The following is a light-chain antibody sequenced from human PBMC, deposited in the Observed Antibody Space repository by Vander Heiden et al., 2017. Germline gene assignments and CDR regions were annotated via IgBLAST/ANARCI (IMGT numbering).Light chain of an antibody. CDR1: RRLLFDSNKKNY. V-gene: IGKV4-1*01. CDR3: QQSYGTPLT. J-gene: IGKJ4*01. CDR2: WAS. Sequence: DIVMTQSLDSLAGSLGGGATINCKSSRRLLFDSNKKNYLGWYQKRPGQPPKLLIYWASTRDSGVPDRFSGSGSGTDFTLTISSLQAEDVAVYYCQQSYGTPLTFGGGTKVEIK.